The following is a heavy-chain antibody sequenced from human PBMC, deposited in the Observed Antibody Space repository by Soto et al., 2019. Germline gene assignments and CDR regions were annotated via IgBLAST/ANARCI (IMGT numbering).Heavy chain of an antibody. J-gene: IGHJ4*02. CDR3: TAGKLYPSLDFDY. D-gene: IGHD2-8*01. CDR2: IRSKAYGGTT. CDR1: GFTFNDYT. V-gene: IGHV3-49*04. Sequence: GGSLRLSCTASGFTFNDYTLSWVRHAPGKGLEWVGFIRSKAYGGTTEYAASVKGRFTISRGDSKSIAYLQMNSLKTEDTAVYYCTAGKLYPSLDFDYWGQGTLVTVSS.